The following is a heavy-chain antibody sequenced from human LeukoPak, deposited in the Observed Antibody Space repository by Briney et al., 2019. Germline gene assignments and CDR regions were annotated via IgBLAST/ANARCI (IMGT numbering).Heavy chain of an antibody. D-gene: IGHD2-15*01. V-gene: IGHV1-2*04. CDR1: GYTFTGYY. J-gene: IGHJ4*02. CDR3: ARAPHRCSGGSCLDY. Sequence: ASVKVSCKASGYTFTGYYMHWVRQGPGQGLEWMGWINPNSGGTSYAQKFQGWVTMTRDTSISTAYMELSRLRSDDTAVYYCARAPHRCSGGSCLDYWGQGTLVTVSS. CDR2: INPNSGGT.